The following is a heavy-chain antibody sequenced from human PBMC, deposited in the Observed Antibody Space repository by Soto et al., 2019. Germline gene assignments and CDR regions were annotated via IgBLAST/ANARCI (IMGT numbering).Heavy chain of an antibody. D-gene: IGHD3-22*01. CDR3: AHSRLPYDDSSGFGAFDV. V-gene: IGHV2-5*02. CDR1: GISLSTTGAG. Sequence: QITLKESGPALVKPTQTLTLTCTFSGISLSTTGAGVGWIRQPPGKALEWLGIIYWDDDRGYSPSVESRLTITKDSSKNQVVLTMTNLDPVDTATYYCAHSRLPYDDSSGFGAFDVWGQGTMVTVVS. J-gene: IGHJ3*01. CDR2: IYWDDDR.